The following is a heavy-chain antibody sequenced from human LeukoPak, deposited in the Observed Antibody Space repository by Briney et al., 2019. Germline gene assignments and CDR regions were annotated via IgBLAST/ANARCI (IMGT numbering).Heavy chain of an antibody. D-gene: IGHD1-26*01. V-gene: IGHV3-20*04. CDR2: INWNGGST. Sequence: GGSLRLSCAASGFTFDDYGMSWVRQAPGKGLEWVSGINWNGGSTGYADSVKGRFTISRDNAKNSLYLQMNSLRAEDTAVYYCARDRRWSGSYYAEDAFDIWGQGTMVTVSS. CDR3: ARDRRWSGSYYAEDAFDI. J-gene: IGHJ3*02. CDR1: GFTFDDYG.